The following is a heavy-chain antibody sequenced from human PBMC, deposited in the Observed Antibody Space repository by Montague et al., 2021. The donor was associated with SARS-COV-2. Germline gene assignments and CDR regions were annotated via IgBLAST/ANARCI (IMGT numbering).Heavy chain of an antibody. J-gene: IGHJ3*02. V-gene: IGHV3-23*03. CDR1: GFTFDNHA. D-gene: IGHD1-26*01. CDR3: AKSAWGVTDAFDI. Sequence: SLRLSCAASGFTFDNHAMTWVRQAPGKGLEWVSAIYSGGSSTFYADSVKGRFTISRDNSKNTLYLQMNSLRAEDTAVYYCAKSAWGVTDAFDIWGQGTMVTVSS. CDR2: IYSGGSST.